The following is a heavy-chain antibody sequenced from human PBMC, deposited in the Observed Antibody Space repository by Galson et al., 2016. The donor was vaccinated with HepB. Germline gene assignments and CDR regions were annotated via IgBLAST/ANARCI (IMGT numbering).Heavy chain of an antibody. V-gene: IGHV3-30-3*01. CDR3: ASGTTVTTPTGY. CDR2: ISFDGSRT. CDR1: GFTLSSYA. D-gene: IGHD4-23*01. Sequence: SLRLSCAASGFTLSSYAMHWVRQAPGKGLEWVAVISFDGSRTFYADPVKGRFTISRDNSKNTLFLEMNSLRGDDTALYYCASGTTVTTPTGYWGQGTLVTVSS. J-gene: IGHJ4*02.